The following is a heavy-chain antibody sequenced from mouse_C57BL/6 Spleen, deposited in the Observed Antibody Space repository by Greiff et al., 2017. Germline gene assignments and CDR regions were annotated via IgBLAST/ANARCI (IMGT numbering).Heavy chain of an antibody. CDR3: ARSDGKYLYYYAKDY. Sequence: EVQLQQSVAELVRPGASVKLSCTASGFNIKNTYMHWVKQRPEQGLEWIGWFDPANGNTKYAPTFQGKATITADTSSNTAYLHLSSLTSEDTAIYFCARSDGKYLYYYAKDYWGQGNSVTVSS. V-gene: IGHV14-3*01. J-gene: IGHJ4*01. CDR2: FDPANGNT. CDR1: GFNIKNTY. D-gene: IGHD5-1-1*01.